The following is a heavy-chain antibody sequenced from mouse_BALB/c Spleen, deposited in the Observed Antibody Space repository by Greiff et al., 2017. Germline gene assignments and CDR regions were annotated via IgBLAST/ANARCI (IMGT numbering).Heavy chain of an antibody. J-gene: IGHJ4*01. CDR2: ISSGSSTI. CDR1: GFTFSSFG. D-gene: IGHD2-14*01. CDR3: ARWPYRYEAMDY. V-gene: IGHV5-17*02. Sequence: EVQRVESGGGLVQPGGSRKLSCAASGFTFSSFGMHWVRQAPEKGLEWVAYISSGSSTIYYADTVKGRFTISRDNPKNTLFLQMTSLRSEDTAMYYCARWPYRYEAMDYWGQGTSVTVSS.